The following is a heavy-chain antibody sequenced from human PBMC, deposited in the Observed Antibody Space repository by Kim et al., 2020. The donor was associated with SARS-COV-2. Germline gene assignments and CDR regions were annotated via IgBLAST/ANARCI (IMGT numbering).Heavy chain of an antibody. D-gene: IGHD3-16*01. CDR1: GFTFSSYE. CDR2: ISSSGSTI. V-gene: IGHV3-48*03. Sequence: GGSLRLSCAASGFTFSSYEMNWVRQAPGKGLEWVSYISSSGSTIYYADSVKDRFTISRDNAKNSLYLQMNSLRAEDTAVYYCARVFGGGDGRESTLGMDVWGQGTTVPVSS. J-gene: IGHJ6*02. CDR3: ARVFGGGDGRESTLGMDV.